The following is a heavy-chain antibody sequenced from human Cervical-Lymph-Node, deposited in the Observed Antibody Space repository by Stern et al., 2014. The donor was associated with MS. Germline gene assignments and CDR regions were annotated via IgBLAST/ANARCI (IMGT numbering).Heavy chain of an antibody. CDR2: IFSNDEK. J-gene: IGHJ3*02. CDR1: GFSLSNARMG. CDR3: ARMVVAEAGTVGAFDI. D-gene: IGHD6-19*01. Sequence: QVTLRESGPVLVKPTETLTLTCTVSGFSLSNARMGVSWIRQPPGKALEXLGHIFSNDEKSYSTSLKSRLTISKDTSKSQVVLTMTNMDPVDTATYYCARMVVAEAGTVGAFDIWGQGTMVTVSS. V-gene: IGHV2-26*01.